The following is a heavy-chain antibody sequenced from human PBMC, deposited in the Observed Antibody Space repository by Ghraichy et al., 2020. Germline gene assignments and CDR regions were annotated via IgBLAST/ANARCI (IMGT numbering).Heavy chain of an antibody. CDR3: AKPYTYCSGGSCYSNYYYYYGMDV. V-gene: IGHV3-23*01. D-gene: IGHD2-15*01. CDR1: GFTFSSYA. CDR2: ISGSGGST. Sequence: GESLNISCAASGFTFSSYAMSWVRQAPGKGLEWVSAISGSGGSTYYADSVKGRFTISRDNSKNTLYLQMNSLRAEDTAVYYCAKPYTYCSGGSCYSNYYYYYGMDVWGQGTTVTVSS. J-gene: IGHJ6*02.